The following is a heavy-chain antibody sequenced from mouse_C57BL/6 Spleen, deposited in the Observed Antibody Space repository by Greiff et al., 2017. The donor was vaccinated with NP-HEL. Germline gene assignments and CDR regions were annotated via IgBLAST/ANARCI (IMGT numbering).Heavy chain of an antibody. V-gene: IGHV5-12*01. J-gene: IGHJ1*03. CDR1: GFTFSDYY. Sequence: EVKLMESGGGLVQPGGSLKLSCAASGFTFSDYYMYWVRQTPEKRLEWVAYISNGGGSTYYPDTVKGRFTISRDNAKNTLYLQMSRLKSEDTAMYYCARPTATYWYFDVWGTGTTVTVSS. CDR2: ISNGGGST. CDR3: ARPTATYWYFDV. D-gene: IGHD3-1*01.